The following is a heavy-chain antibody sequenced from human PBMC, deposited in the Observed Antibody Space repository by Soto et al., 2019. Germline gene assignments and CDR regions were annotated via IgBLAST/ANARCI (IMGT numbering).Heavy chain of an antibody. V-gene: IGHV3-33*01. CDR3: DRDPASYNSGRWSLDV. CDR2: IWYDGSNK. D-gene: IGHD6-19*01. Sequence: QVQLVESGGGVVQPGRSLRLSCAASGFTFSSYGMHWVRQAPGKGLEWVAVIWYDGSNKYYADSVKGRFTISRDNSKNTLFLQMNSLTAEDTAVRYHDRDPASYNSGRWSLDVWGQGTTVTVSS. J-gene: IGHJ6*02. CDR1: GFTFSSYG.